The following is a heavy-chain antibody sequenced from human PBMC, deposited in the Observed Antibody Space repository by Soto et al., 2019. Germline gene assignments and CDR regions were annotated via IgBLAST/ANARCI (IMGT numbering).Heavy chain of an antibody. CDR1: GFTFSSYA. D-gene: IGHD4-17*01. CDR3: AKDAVSGDGVWLAES. CDR2: LYGGGGHT. J-gene: IGHJ5*02. Sequence: GGSLRLSCAASGFTFSSYAMIWVRQAPGKGLEWVSGLYGGGGHTNYADYVKGRFTISRDNSKNTLQLQMNRLRPEDTAVYRCAKDAVSGDGVWLAESWGQGTLVTVSS. V-gene: IGHV3-23*01.